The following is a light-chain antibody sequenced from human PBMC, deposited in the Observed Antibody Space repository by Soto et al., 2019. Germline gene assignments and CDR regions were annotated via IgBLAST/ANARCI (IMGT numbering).Light chain of an antibody. CDR1: QSVRNNY. CDR3: QQYGNSPLT. Sequence: EIVLTQSPGTLSLSPGERATLSCRSSQSVRNNYLAWYQQKRGQAPRLLIYAASSTATGIPDRFSGSGSGADFTLTISRLEPEDFAVYYCQQYGNSPLTFGQGTKVEIK. V-gene: IGKV3-20*01. CDR2: AAS. J-gene: IGKJ1*01.